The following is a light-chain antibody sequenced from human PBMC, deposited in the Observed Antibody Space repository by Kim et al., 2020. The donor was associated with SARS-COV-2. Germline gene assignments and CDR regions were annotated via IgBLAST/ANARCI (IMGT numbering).Light chain of an antibody. V-gene: IGLV10-54*01. J-gene: IGLJ3*02. Sequence: PTVPANGHNLANQGAFCLQQPQAHPPKRLSDRNIYRNTNRPSGISERFSAPRSGDTASLSSTGLQPEDEADYYCSAWDSSLSGWVFGAGTQLTVL. CDR1: GHNLANQG. CDR2: RNT. CDR3: SAWDSSLSGWV.